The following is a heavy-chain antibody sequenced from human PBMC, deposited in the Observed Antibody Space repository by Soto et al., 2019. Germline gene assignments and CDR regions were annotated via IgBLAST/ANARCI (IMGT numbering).Heavy chain of an antibody. J-gene: IGHJ4*02. V-gene: IGHV4-39*01. Sequence: ETLSLTCTVSGGSISSSSYYWGWIRQPPGKGLEWIGSIYYSGSTYYNPSLKSRVTISVDTSKNQFSLKLSSVTAADTAVYYCARHANHYYDSSGYYPFDYWGQGTLVTVSS. CDR1: GGSISSSSYY. CDR2: IYYSGST. CDR3: ARHANHYYDSSGYYPFDY. D-gene: IGHD3-22*01.